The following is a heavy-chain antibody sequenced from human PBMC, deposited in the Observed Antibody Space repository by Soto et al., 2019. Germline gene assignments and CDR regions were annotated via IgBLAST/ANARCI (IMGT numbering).Heavy chain of an antibody. J-gene: IGHJ4*02. D-gene: IGHD2-15*01. Sequence: ALIISYAASGFTFSNYWMTWVRQSPGKGLEWVANIKEDGSEKHYVDSVKGRFTISRDNAKNSLYLQMNSLRVEDTAVYFCSRDVVVGAKALNYWGQGALVTVSS. CDR1: GFTFSNYW. CDR2: IKEDGSEK. CDR3: SRDVVVGAKALNY. V-gene: IGHV3-7*01.